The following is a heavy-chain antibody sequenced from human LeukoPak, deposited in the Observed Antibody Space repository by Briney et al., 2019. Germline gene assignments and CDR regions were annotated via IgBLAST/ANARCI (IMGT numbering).Heavy chain of an antibody. CDR1: GGSISSSNW. CDR3: ARDPYPL. CDR2: INHSGST. V-gene: IGHV4-4*02. Sequence: SGTLSLTCAVSGGSISSSNWWGWVRQPPGKGLEWIGEINHSGSTNYNPSLKSRVTISVDTSKNQFSLKLSSVTAADTAVYYCARDPYPLWGQGTLVTVSS. J-gene: IGHJ4*02. D-gene: IGHD3-16*01.